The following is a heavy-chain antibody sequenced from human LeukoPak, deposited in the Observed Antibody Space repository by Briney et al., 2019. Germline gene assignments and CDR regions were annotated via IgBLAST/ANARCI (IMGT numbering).Heavy chain of an antibody. D-gene: IGHD4-17*01. V-gene: IGHV3-21*01. CDR1: GFTFSSYG. J-gene: IGHJ4*02. CDR3: ARGRGPSWTVTTGPYYFDY. CDR2: ISSSSSYI. Sequence: GGSLRLSCAASGFTFSSYGMHWVRQAPGKGLEWVSSISSSSSYIYYADSVKGRFTISRDNAKNSLYLQMSSLRAEDTAVYYCARGRGPSWTVTTGPYYFDYWGQGTLVTVSS.